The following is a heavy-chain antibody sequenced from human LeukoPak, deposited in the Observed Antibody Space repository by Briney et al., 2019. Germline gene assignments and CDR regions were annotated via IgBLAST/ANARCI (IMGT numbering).Heavy chain of an antibody. CDR1: GASVSGSPYY. Sequence: RSSETLSLTCTVSGASVSGSPYYWGWIRQPPGKGLEWIGSIYSSGSTYYNASLQSRVTISVDTSKNQFSLKLSSVTAADTAVYYCARGPLRIRHVTRVNTDFDYWGQGTLVTVSS. V-gene: IGHV4-39*07. J-gene: IGHJ4*02. D-gene: IGHD3-3*02. CDR2: IYSSGST. CDR3: ARGPLRIRHVTRVNTDFDY.